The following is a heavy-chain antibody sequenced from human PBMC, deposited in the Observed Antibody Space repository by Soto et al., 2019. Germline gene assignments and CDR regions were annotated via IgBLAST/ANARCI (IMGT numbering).Heavy chain of an antibody. CDR3: ARDPSRGLPDY. CDR1: GGSIDRSNW. J-gene: IGHJ4*02. D-gene: IGHD3-10*01. V-gene: IGHV4-4*02. CDR2: IYHTGNT. Sequence: SDTLSLTCAVSGGSIDRSNWWSWVRQPPGKGLEWIGEIYHTGNTNYKLSLKSRVIISVDKSRNEFSLKLNSVTAADTAVYYCARDPSRGLPDYWGQETLVTVSS.